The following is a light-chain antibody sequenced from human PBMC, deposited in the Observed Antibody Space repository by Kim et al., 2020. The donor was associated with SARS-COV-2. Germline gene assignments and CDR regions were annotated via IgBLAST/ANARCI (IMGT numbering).Light chain of an antibody. CDR1: ALPKQY. CDR2: EDT. Sequence: SYELTQPPSVSVSPGQTARITCSGDALPKQYVYWFQQKPGQAPVVVIYEDTERPSGIPERFSGSTSWTTVTLNISGVQAEDEADYYCQSADSSDTFWV. CDR3: QSADSSDTFWV. V-gene: IGLV3-25*03. J-gene: IGLJ3*02.